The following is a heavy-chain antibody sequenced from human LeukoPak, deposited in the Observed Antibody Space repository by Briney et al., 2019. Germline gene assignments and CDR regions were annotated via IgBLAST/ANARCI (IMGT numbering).Heavy chain of an antibody. CDR3: ARVARAKYDI. V-gene: IGHV3-15*01. J-gene: IGHJ3*02. D-gene: IGHD1-26*01. Sequence: PGGSLRLSCAASGLTFSNDWMSWVRQAPGKGLEWVGRIKSKTDGGTTDYAAPVKGRFTTSRDDSKNTLYLQMNSLRGEDTAVYYCARVARAKYDIWGQGTMVTVSS. CDR2: IKSKTDGGTT. CDR1: GLTFSNDW.